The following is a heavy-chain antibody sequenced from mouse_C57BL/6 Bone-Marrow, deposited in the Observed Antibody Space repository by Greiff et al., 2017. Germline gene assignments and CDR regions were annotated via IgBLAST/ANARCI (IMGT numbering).Heavy chain of an antibody. CDR3: ARFYESNFDYAMDY. CDR2: ISSGGSYT. J-gene: IGHJ4*01. D-gene: IGHD2-5*01. CDR1: GFTFSSYG. Sequence: EVKLVESGGDLVKPGGSLKLSCAASGFTFSSYGMSWVRQTPDKRLEWVATISSGGSYTYYPDSVKGRFTISRDNAKNTLYQQMSSLKSEDAAMYYCARFYESNFDYAMDYWGQGTSVTVSS. V-gene: IGHV5-6*01.